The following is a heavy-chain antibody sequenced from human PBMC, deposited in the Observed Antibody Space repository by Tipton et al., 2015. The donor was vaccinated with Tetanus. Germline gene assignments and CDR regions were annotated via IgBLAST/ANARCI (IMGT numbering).Heavy chain of an antibody. CDR3: ARVPTNPLAVDRPTDY. CDR1: GYNFTRYG. V-gene: IGHV1-18*01. Sequence: QLVQSGPEVKKSGASVKVSCKASGYNFTRYGISWVRQAPGQGLEWMGWISGYNGNTKYSRKVQGRVTMTTDTPTSTAYMELRSLRSDDTAVYYCARVPTNPLAVDRPTDYWGQGTLVTVSS. D-gene: IGHD6-19*01. CDR2: ISGYNGNT. J-gene: IGHJ4*02.